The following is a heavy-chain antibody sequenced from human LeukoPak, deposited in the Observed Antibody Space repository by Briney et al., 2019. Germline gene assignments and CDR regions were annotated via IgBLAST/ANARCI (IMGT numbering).Heavy chain of an antibody. Sequence: ASVKVSCKASGGTFSSYAISWVRQATGQGLEWMGWMNPNSGNTGYAQKFQGRVTMTRNTFISTAYMELSSLRSEDTAVYYCAMQDTATLPAGVLRWGQGTLVTVSS. J-gene: IGHJ4*02. CDR2: MNPNSGNT. CDR3: AMQDTATLPAGVLR. D-gene: IGHD5-18*01. CDR1: GGTFSSYA. V-gene: IGHV1-8*02.